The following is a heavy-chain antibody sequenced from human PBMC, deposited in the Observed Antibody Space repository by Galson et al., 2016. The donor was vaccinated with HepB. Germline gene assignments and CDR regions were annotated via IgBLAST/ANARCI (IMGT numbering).Heavy chain of an antibody. J-gene: IGHJ1*01. CDR3: AQDKASMSWGATNFQH. CDR2: ISWNSGSL. CDR1: GFIFKDYA. V-gene: IGHV3-9*01. D-gene: IGHD1-26*01. Sequence: SLRLSCAASGFIFKDYAMRWVRHAPGKGLEWVVRISWNSGSLGYADSVKGRFTIYRDNAKNSLYLQMNSLRAEDTAFYYCAQDKASMSWGATNFQHWGQGTLVTVSS.